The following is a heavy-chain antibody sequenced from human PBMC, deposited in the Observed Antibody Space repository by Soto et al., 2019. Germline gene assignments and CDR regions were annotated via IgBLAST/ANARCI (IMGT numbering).Heavy chain of an antibody. V-gene: IGHV4-61*01. J-gene: IGHJ4*02. Sequence: PSETLSLTCTVSGGSVSSGSYYWSWIRQPPGKGLEWIGYIYYSGSTNYNPSLKSRVTISVDTSKNQFSLKLSSVTAADTAVYYCARVGVIAAAGMDFDYWGQGTLVTVSS. CDR3: ARVGVIAAAGMDFDY. D-gene: IGHD6-13*01. CDR2: IYYSGST. CDR1: GGSVSSGSYY.